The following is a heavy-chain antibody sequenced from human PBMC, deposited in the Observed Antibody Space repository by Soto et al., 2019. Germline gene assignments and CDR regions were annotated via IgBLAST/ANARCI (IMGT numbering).Heavy chain of an antibody. CDR1: GGSISSGGYY. D-gene: IGHD6-19*01. J-gene: IGHJ6*02. CDR2: IYYSGSN. V-gene: IGHV4-31*03. CDR3: ARDFTDSSGPTLGKGV. Sequence: QVQLQESGPGLVKPSQTLSLTCTVSGGSISSGGYYWSWIRQHPGKGLEWIGYIYYSGSNYYNPSRKRRVTISVDTSKSQFSLKLSSVTAADTAVYYCARDFTDSSGPTLGKGVWGQGTTVTVAS.